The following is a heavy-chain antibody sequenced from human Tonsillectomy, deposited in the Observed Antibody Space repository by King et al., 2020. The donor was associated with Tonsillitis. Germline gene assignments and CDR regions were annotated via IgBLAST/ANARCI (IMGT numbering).Heavy chain of an antibody. Sequence: TLKESGPALVKPTQTLTLTCTFSGFSLTTSGMCVSWIRQPPGKALEWLALIYWEDDKFYSAFLKTRLTISKATSRSQVVFSVTNMDPLDTATYYCERNFFKWGSSHFSYYMDVWGKGTTVTVSS. CDR1: GFSLTTSGMC. CDR2: IYWEDDK. J-gene: IGHJ6*03. D-gene: IGHD7-27*01. CDR3: ERNFFKWGSSHFSYYMDV. V-gene: IGHV2-70*01.